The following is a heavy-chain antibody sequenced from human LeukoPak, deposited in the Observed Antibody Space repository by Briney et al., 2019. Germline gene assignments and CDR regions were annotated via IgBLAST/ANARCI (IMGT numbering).Heavy chain of an antibody. CDR2: ISHNGST. J-gene: IGHJ4*02. CDR3: ARAVSGRFDY. D-gene: IGHD6-19*01. Sequence: SETLSLTCTVSGVSITTYFWSWIRQPPGKGLEWIGYISHNGSTNYNPSLKGRGIISIDTSKNQFSLTLSSVTAADTAVYYCARAVSGRFDYWGQGTLVTVSS. CDR1: GVSITTYF. V-gene: IGHV4-59*01.